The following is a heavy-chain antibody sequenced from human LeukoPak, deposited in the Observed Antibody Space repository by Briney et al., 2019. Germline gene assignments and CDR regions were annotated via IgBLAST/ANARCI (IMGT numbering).Heavy chain of an antibody. CDR3: ANSRGYGSGNL. CDR2: VSGSGDRT. CDR1: GFTFSNYA. V-gene: IGHV3-23*01. J-gene: IGHJ4*02. Sequence: GGSLRLSCAASGFTFSNYAMSWVRQAPGKGLEWISAVSGSGDRTYYAGSVKGRFTISRDNSKNIVYLRMNSLRAEDTAVYFCANSRGYGSGNLWGQGALVTVSS. D-gene: IGHD3-10*01.